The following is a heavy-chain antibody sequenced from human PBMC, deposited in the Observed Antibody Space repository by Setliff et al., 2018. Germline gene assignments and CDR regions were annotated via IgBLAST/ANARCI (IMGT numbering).Heavy chain of an antibody. CDR2: VTDDGRRT. V-gene: IGHV3-23*01. Sequence: GGSLRLSCVASGFSFSSYAVSWVRQTPGKGLEWVSTVTDDGRRTYYPNPVKGRFTISRDNAKNSLYLQMNSLRTEDTAVYYCARSAVAVPGQFYFDNWGQGTQVTVSS. J-gene: IGHJ4*02. D-gene: IGHD6-19*01. CDR1: GFSFSSYA. CDR3: ARSAVAVPGQFYFDN.